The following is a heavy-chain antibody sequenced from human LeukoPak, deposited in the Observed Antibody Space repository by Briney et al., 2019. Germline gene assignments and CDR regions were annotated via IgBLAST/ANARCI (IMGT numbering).Heavy chain of an antibody. CDR1: GVSFSSSG. V-gene: IGHV3-48*03. CDR2: ISTTGSTI. D-gene: IGHD1-26*01. CDR3: ARSILVGATGAFDI. J-gene: IGHJ3*02. Sequence: GGSLRLSCAASGVSFSSSGMNWVRQAPGKGLEWVSYISTTGSTIYYADSVKGRFTISRDNARSSLFLSMSSLRAEDTALYYCARSILVGATGAFDIWGQGTMVTVS.